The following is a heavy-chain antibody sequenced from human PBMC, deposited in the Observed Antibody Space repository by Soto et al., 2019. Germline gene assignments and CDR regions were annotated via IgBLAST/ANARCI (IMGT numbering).Heavy chain of an antibody. CDR2: IIPIFGTA. V-gene: IGHV1-69*13. Sequence: ASVKVSCKAAGGTFGSYAISWVRQAPGQGLEWMGGIIPIFGTANYAQKFQGRVTITADESTSTAYMELSSLRSEDTAVYYCAREGRSGGSCYSCLDPWGQGTLVTVSS. CDR3: AREGRSGGSCYSCLDP. CDR1: GGTFGSYA. J-gene: IGHJ5*02. D-gene: IGHD2-15*01.